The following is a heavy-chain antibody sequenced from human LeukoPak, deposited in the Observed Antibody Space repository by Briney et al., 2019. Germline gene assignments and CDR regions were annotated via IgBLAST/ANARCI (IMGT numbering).Heavy chain of an antibody. CDR2: IYYSGST. CDR1: GGSISSSSYY. Sequence: SETLSLTCTVSGGSISSSSYYWGWIRQPPGKGLEWIGSIYYSGSTYYNPSLKSRVTISLDTSKNQFSLKLSSVTAADTAVYYCARAGLRLTRHWYFDLWGRGTLVTVSS. D-gene: IGHD4-17*01. CDR3: ARAGLRLTRHWYFDL. V-gene: IGHV4-39*07. J-gene: IGHJ2*01.